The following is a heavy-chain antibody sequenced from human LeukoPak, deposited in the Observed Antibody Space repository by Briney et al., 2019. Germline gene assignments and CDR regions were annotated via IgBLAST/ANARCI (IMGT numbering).Heavy chain of an antibody. CDR3: ARGTNMMASLRFDP. Sequence: NPSETLSLTCTISGGSISTYYWSWIRQPPGKGQEWIGYIYYSGITKYNPSVKSRVTISVDTSKNQFSLKVSSVTAAGTAVYYCARGTNMMASLRFDPWGQGTLVTVSS. D-gene: IGHD2-8*01. V-gene: IGHV4-59*01. CDR2: IYYSGIT. CDR1: GGSISTYY. J-gene: IGHJ5*02.